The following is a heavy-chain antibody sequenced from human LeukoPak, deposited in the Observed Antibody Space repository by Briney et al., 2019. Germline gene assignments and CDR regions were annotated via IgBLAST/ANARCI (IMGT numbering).Heavy chain of an antibody. D-gene: IGHD2-2*02. CDR3: ARHTYCSSTSCYTAGFDY. CDR1: GYSFTSYW. J-gene: IGHJ4*02. Sequence: RGESLKISCKASGYSFTSYWIGWVRQMPGKGLEWMGIIYPGDSDTRYSPSFQGQVTISADKSISTAYLQWSSLKASDTAMYYCARHTYCSSTSCYTAGFDYWGQGTLVTVSS. V-gene: IGHV5-51*01. CDR2: IYPGDSDT.